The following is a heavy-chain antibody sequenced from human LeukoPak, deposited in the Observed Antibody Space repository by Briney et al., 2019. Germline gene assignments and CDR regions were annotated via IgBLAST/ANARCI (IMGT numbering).Heavy chain of an antibody. V-gene: IGHV3-53*01. Sequence: GGSLRLSYAASGFTVSNNYMSWVRQTPGKGLEWVSVIYVGGSAYYADSVKGRFTISGDSSKNTLYLQMNSLRAEDTAVYYCARLKIDGTHFDYWGQGTLVTVSS. J-gene: IGHJ4*02. CDR3: ARLKIDGTHFDY. CDR1: GFTVSNNY. D-gene: IGHD3-9*01. CDR2: IYVGGSA.